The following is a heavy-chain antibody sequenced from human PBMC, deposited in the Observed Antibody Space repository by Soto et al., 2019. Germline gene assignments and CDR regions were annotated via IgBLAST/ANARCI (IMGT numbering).Heavy chain of an antibody. Sequence: PSETLSLTCSVSGDSISIDYWSWIRRPPGKGLEWIGYVYDSGSTKYNPSLKSRVTISVDTSKNQFSLKLSSVTAADTAIYYCVRHLNYNDYAASDYWGRGTLVTVSS. J-gene: IGHJ4*02. V-gene: IGHV4-59*08. D-gene: IGHD4-17*01. CDR2: VYDSGST. CDR3: VRHLNYNDYAASDY. CDR1: GDSISIDY.